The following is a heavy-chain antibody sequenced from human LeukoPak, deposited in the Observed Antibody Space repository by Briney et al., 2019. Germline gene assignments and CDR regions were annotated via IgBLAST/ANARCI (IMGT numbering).Heavy chain of an antibody. CDR1: GGSISSGSYY. D-gene: IGHD3-10*01. CDR3: ARGLERRWFGELSAARHYYYYYMDV. CDR2: IYTSGST. Sequence: SETLSLTCTVSGGSISSGSYYWSWIRQPAGKGLEWIGRIYTSGSTNYNPSLKSRVTISVDTSKNQFSLKLSSVTAADTAVYYCARGLERRWFGELSAARHYYYYYMDVWGKGTTVTISS. V-gene: IGHV4-61*02. J-gene: IGHJ6*03.